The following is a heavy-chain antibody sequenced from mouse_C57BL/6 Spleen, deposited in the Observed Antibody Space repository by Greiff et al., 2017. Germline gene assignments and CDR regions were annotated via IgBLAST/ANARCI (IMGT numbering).Heavy chain of an antibody. CDR1: GYTFTSYW. J-gene: IGHJ2*01. CDR3: ASDYAYYFDY. V-gene: IGHV1-72*01. Sequence: QVQLKQPGAELVKPGASVKLSCKASGYTFTSYWMHWVKQRPGRGLEWIGRIDPNSGGTKYNEKFKSKATLTVDKPSSTAYMQLSSLTSEDSAVYYCASDYAYYFDYWGQGTTLTVSS. D-gene: IGHD2-4*01. CDR2: IDPNSGGT.